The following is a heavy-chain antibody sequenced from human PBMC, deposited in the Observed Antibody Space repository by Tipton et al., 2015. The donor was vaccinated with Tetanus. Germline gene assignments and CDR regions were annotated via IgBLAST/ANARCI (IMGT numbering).Heavy chain of an antibody. J-gene: IGHJ6*02. V-gene: IGHV3-48*01. D-gene: IGHD3-22*01. CDR3: ARVVRDYYYGMDV. CDR1: GFSFSTNA. CDR2: IGSFSRTI. Sequence: GSLRLSCTASGFSFSTNAMQWVRQAPGKGLEWISYIGSFSRTINYADSVRGRFTTFRDNAKSSLYLQMSRLRAEDTAVYYCARVVRDYYYGMDVWGQGTTVTVSS.